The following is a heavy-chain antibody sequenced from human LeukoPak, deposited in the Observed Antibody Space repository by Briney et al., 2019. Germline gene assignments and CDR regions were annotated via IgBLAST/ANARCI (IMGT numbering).Heavy chain of an antibody. CDR2: IYYSGST. CDR1: GGSISSYY. D-gene: IGHD5-12*01. Sequence: PSETLSLTCTVSGGSISSYYWSWIRQPPGKGLEWIGYIYYSGSTNYNPSLKSRVTISVDTSKNQFSLKLSSVTAADTAVYYCARYSDYDKMDYYYYYMDVWGKGTTVTVSS. V-gene: IGHV4-59*01. J-gene: IGHJ6*03. CDR3: ARYSDYDKMDYYYYYMDV.